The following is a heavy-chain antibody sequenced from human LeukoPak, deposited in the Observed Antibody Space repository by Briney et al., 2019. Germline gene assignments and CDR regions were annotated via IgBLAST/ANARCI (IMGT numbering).Heavy chain of an antibody. Sequence: GGSLRLSCAASGSTFSDYYMSWIRQAPGKGLEWVSYISSSSSYTNYADSVKGRFTISRDNAKNSLYLQMNSLRAEDTAVYYCARSEDYFDYWGQGTLVTVSS. J-gene: IGHJ4*02. CDR2: ISSSSSYT. CDR3: ARSEDYFDY. CDR1: GSTFSDYY. V-gene: IGHV3-11*03.